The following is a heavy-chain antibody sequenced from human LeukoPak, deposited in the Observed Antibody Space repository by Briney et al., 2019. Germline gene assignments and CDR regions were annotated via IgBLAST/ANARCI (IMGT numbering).Heavy chain of an antibody. CDR3: ARDPSSAYYYYYGMDV. D-gene: IGHD6-13*01. Sequence: HPGGSLRLSCAASGFTFSSNYMSWARQAPGKGLEWVSVIYSGGSTYYSDSVKGRFTISRDNSKNTLYLQMNSLRAEDTAVYYCARDPSSAYYYYYGMDVWGKGTTVTVSS. CDR2: IYSGGST. CDR1: GFTFSSNY. V-gene: IGHV3-53*01. J-gene: IGHJ6*04.